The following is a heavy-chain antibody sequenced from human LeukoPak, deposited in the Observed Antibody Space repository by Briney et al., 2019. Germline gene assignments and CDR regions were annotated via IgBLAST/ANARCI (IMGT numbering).Heavy chain of an antibody. Sequence: SETLSLTCAVYGGSFSGYYWSWIRQPPGKGLEWIGEINHSGSTNYNPSLKSRVTISVDTPKNQFSLKLSSVTAADTAVYYCARSGYCSSTSCYMRGYYFDYWGQGTLVTVSS. CDR3: ARSGYCSSTSCYMRGYYFDY. J-gene: IGHJ4*02. CDR1: GGSFSGYY. D-gene: IGHD2-2*02. CDR2: INHSGST. V-gene: IGHV4-34*01.